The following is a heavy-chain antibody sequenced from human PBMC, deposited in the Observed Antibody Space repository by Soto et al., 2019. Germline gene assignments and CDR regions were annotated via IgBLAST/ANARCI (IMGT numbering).Heavy chain of an antibody. CDR2: IWYDGSNT. D-gene: IGHD6-13*01. Sequence: QVQLVESGGGVVQPGRSLRLSCAASGFTFSSYGFNWVRQAPGKGLEWVAVIWYDGSNTYYADSVKGRFTISRDNSKNTLYLQMNSLRAEDTAVYYCARGGSSWELDYWGQGTLVTVSS. CDR3: ARGGSSWELDY. J-gene: IGHJ4*02. V-gene: IGHV3-33*01. CDR1: GFTFSSYG.